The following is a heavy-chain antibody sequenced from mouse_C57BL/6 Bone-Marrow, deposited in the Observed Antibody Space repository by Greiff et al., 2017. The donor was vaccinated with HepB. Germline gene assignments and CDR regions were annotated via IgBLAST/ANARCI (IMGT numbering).Heavy chain of an antibody. D-gene: IGHD1-1*01. J-gene: IGHJ4*01. CDR3: ARERYGSSYFYAMDY. Sequence: EVHLVESGPGLVKPSQSLSLTCSVTGYSITSGYYWNWIRQFPGNKLEWMGYISYDGSNNYNPSLKNRISITRDTSKNQFFLKLNSVTTEDTATYYCARERYGSSYFYAMDYWGQGTSVTFSS. CDR2: ISYDGSN. V-gene: IGHV3-6*01. CDR1: GYSITSGYY.